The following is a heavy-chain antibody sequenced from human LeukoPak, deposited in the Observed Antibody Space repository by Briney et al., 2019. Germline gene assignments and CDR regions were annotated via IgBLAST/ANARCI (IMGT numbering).Heavy chain of an antibody. CDR2: IWYDGSNK. CDR1: AFIFRTHA. Sequence: GGSLRLSCAASAFIFRTHAMLWVRQAPGKGLEWVAVIWYDGSNKYYADSVKGRFTISRDNSKNTLYLQMNSLRAEDTAVYYCARDIGGRGDYADYWGQGTLVTVSS. J-gene: IGHJ4*02. CDR3: ARDIGGRGDYADY. V-gene: IGHV3-33*01. D-gene: IGHD4-17*01.